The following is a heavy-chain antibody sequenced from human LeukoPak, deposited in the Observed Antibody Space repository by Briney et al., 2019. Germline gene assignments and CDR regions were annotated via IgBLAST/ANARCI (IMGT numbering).Heavy chain of an antibody. Sequence: PGGSLRLSCAASGFSFSSYWMHWVRQAPGKGLVWVSRINSDGSSISYADSVKGRFTISRDNAKNTLYLQMNSLRAEDTAMYYCASSGYYLPFDCWGQGTLVTVSS. CDR2: INSDGSSI. D-gene: IGHD5-12*01. CDR1: GFSFSSYW. CDR3: ASSGYYLPFDC. V-gene: IGHV3-74*01. J-gene: IGHJ4*02.